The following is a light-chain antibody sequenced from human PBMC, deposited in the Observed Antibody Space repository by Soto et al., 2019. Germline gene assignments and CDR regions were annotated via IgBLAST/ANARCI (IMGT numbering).Light chain of an antibody. CDR3: SSYTSSSTHV. V-gene: IGLV2-18*02. CDR2: DVS. J-gene: IGLJ1*01. Sequence: QSALTQPPSVSGSPGQAVTISCTGTSSDVGSYNRVSWYQQPPGTAPKLMIYDVSNRPSGVPDRFSGSKSGNPASLTISGLQAEDETDYYCSSYTSSSTHVFGTGTKVTVL. CDR1: SSDVGSYNR.